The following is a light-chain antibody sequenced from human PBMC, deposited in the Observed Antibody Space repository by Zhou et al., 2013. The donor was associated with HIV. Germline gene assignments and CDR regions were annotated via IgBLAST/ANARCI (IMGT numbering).Light chain of an antibody. CDR1: QRISNY. CDR2: VAS. CDR3: LQYDNLPYT. V-gene: IGKV1-39*01. J-gene: IGKJ2*01. Sequence: DIQMTQSPSSLSASVGDRVTITCRTSQRISNYLNWYQQKPGTAPKLLIYVASSLQSGVPSRFSGSGSGTDFTLTISTLQPEDFATYYCLQYDNLPYTFGQGTKLKIK.